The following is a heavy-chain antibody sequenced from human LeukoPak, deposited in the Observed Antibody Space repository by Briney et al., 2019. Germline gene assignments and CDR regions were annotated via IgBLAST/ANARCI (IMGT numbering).Heavy chain of an antibody. D-gene: IGHD1-26*01. CDR3: ARAIEVGAMTPFDY. CDR2: IYYSGNT. CDR1: GYSISNNYY. Sequence: PSETLSLTCNVSGYSISNNYYWGWVRQPPGKGLEWIGSIYYSGNTYYNPSLKSRVTISLDTSKNQFSLKLSSVTAADTAVYYCARAIEVGAMTPFDYWGQGTLVIVSS. J-gene: IGHJ4*02. V-gene: IGHV4-38-2*02.